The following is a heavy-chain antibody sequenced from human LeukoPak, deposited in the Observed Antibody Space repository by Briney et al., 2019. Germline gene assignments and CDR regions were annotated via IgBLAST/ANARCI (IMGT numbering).Heavy chain of an antibody. CDR3: ARGIISIHYYYYMDV. D-gene: IGHD3-3*01. V-gene: IGHV1-8*01. Sequence: GASVKVSCKASGYTFTSYDIKWVRQATGQGLEWMGWMNPNSGNTGYAQKFQGRVTMTRNTSTSTAYMELSSLRSEDTAVYYCARGIISIHYYYYMDVWGKGTTVTVSS. J-gene: IGHJ6*03. CDR2: MNPNSGNT. CDR1: GYTFTSYD.